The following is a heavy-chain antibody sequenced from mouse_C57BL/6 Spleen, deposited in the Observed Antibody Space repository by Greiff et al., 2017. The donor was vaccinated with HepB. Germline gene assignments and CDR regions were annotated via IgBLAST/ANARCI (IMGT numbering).Heavy chain of an antibody. CDR3: ARRWDYWYFDV. CDR2: IYPGDGDT. D-gene: IGHD1-1*02. Sequence: QVQLKESGAELVKPGASVKISCKASGYAFSSYWMNWVKQRPGKGLEWIGQIYPGDGDTNYNGKFKGKATLTADKSSSTAYMQLSSLTSEDSAVYFCARRWDYWYFDVWRTGTTVTVSS. CDR1: GYAFSSYW. V-gene: IGHV1-80*01. J-gene: IGHJ1*03.